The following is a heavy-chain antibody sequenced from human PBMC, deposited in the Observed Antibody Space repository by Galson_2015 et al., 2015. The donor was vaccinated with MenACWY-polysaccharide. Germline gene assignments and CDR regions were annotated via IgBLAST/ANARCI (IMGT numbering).Heavy chain of an antibody. J-gene: IGHJ4*02. D-gene: IGHD6-19*01. CDR2: ISTSSSYI. Sequence: SLRLSCAASGFTFSSYSMNWVRQAPGKGLEWVSSISTSSSYIYYADSMKGRFTISRDNAKNSLYLQMNSLRAEDTAVYYCARLLYNSGHTVDDWGQGTLVTVSS. CDR1: GFTFSSYS. V-gene: IGHV3-21*01. CDR3: ARLLYNSGHTVDD.